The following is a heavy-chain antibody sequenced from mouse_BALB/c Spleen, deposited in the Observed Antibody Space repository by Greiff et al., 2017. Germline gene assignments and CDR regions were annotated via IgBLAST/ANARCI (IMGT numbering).Heavy chain of an antibody. D-gene: IGHD3-3*01. CDR2: IYPGDGDT. CDR3: ARAGTEGTWFAY. J-gene: IGHJ3*01. Sequence: QVQLQQSGAELVRPGSSVKISCKASGYAFSSYWMNWVKQRPGQGLEWIGQIYPGDGDTNYNGKCKGKATLTAEKSSSTAYMQLSSLTSEDSAVYFCARAGTEGTWFAYWGQGTLVTVSA. CDR1: GYAFSSYW. V-gene: IGHV1-80*01.